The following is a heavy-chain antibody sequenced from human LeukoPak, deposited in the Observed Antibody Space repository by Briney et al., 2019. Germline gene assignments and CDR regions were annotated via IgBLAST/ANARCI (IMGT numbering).Heavy chain of an antibody. Sequence: SETLSLTCTVSGGSISSYYWSWIRQPPGKGLEWIGYIYYSGSTNYNPSLKSRVTISVDTSKNQFSLKLSSVTAADTAVYYCAVGKHYYDSSGPEAPFDYWGQGTLVTVSS. D-gene: IGHD3-22*01. CDR3: AVGKHYYDSSGPEAPFDY. V-gene: IGHV4-59*01. CDR2: IYYSGST. J-gene: IGHJ4*02. CDR1: GGSISSYY.